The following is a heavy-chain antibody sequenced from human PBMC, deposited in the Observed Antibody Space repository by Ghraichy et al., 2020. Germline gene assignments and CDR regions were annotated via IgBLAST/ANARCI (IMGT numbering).Heavy chain of an antibody. D-gene: IGHD6-19*01. CDR3: AKQGIAVAAPPDY. CDR1: GFTFSSYG. V-gene: IGHV3-30*02. J-gene: IGHJ4*02. CDR2: IRYDGSNK. Sequence: GGSLRLSCAASGFTFSSYGMHWVRQAPGKGLEWLAFIRYDGSNKYYADSVKGRFTISRDSSKNTLYLQMNSLRAEDTAVYYCAKQGIAVAAPPDYWGQGTLVTVSS.